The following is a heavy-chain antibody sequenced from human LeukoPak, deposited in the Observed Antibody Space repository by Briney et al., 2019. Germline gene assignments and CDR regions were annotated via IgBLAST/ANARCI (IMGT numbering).Heavy chain of an antibody. CDR1: GFTFSDYY. CDR2: INSSGSTI. CDR3: ARDRNGVLLWFGELLNY. Sequence: GGSLRLSCAASGFTFSDYYMSWIRQAPGKGLEWVSYINSSGSTIYYADSVKGRFTISRDHAKNSLYLQMNSLSAEDTAVYYCARDRNGVLLWFGELLNYWGQGTLVTVSS. D-gene: IGHD3-10*01. V-gene: IGHV3-11*04. J-gene: IGHJ4*02.